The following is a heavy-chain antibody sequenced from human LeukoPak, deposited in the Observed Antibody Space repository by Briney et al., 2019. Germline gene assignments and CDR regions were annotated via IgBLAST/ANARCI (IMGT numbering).Heavy chain of an antibody. J-gene: IGHJ2*01. CDR3: AKGPGETAAADYWYFDL. CDR1: GFTFSSYG. Sequence: GGSLRLSCAASGFTFSSYGMHWVRQAPGKGLEWVAFIQYDGSNKYYADSVKGRFTISRDNSKNTLSLQMNSLRGEDTAVYYCAKGPGETAAADYWYFDLWGRGTLVTVSS. V-gene: IGHV3-30*02. D-gene: IGHD3-16*01. CDR2: IQYDGSNK.